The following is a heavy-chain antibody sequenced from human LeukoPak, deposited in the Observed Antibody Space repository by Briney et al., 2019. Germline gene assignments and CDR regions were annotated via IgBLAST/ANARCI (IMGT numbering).Heavy chain of an antibody. V-gene: IGHV3-21*01. CDR3: ARDGVMATIGGRYDY. CDR1: GFAFSSYS. J-gene: IGHJ4*02. D-gene: IGHD5-24*01. CDR2: ISSSSSYI. Sequence: GGSLRLSWAASGFAFSSYSMNWVRQAPGKGLEWVSSISSSSSYIYYADSVRGRFTISRDNAKNSLYLQVNSLRAEDTAIYYCARDGVMATIGGRYDYWGQGTLVTVSS.